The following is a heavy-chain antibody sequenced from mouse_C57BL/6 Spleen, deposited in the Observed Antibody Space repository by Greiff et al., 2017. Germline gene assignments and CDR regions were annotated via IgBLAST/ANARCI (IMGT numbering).Heavy chain of an antibody. V-gene: IGHV1-42*01. CDR2: INPSTGGT. D-gene: IGHD1-1*01. CDR1: GYSFTGYY. J-gene: IGHJ2*01. CDR3: ARWVLYYYGGFDY. Sequence: VQLQQSGPELVKPGASVKISCKASGYSFTGYYMNWVKQSPEKSLEWIGEINPSTGGTTYNQKFKAKATLPVDNSSSTAYMQLKSLTSEDSAVYNCARWVLYYYGGFDYWGQGTTLTVSS.